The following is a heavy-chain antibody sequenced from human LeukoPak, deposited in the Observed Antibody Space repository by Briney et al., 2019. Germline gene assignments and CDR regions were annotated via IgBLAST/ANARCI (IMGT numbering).Heavy chain of an antibody. D-gene: IGHD3-10*01. CDR3: ARGGFTMVRGVIITNYYYYYMDV. CDR1: GGSFSGYY. CDR2: INHSGST. Sequence: SETLSLTCAVYGGSFSGYYWSWIRQPPGKGLEWIGEINHSGSTNYNPSLKSRVTISVDTPKNQFSLKLSSVTAADTAVYYCARGGFTMVRGVIITNYYYYYMDVWGKGTTVTVSS. V-gene: IGHV4-34*01. J-gene: IGHJ6*03.